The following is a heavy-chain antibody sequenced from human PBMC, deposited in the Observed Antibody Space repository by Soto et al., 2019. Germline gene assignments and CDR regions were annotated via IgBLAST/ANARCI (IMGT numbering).Heavy chain of an antibody. CDR1: GFTFSSYG. CDR3: ARSHASQKNIVVVVADAFDI. J-gene: IGHJ3*02. V-gene: IGHV3-33*01. Sequence: SLRLSCAASGFTFSSYGMHWVRQAPGKGLEWVAVIWYDGSNKYYADSVKGRFTISRDNSKNTLYLQMNSLRAEDTAVYYCARSHASQKNIVVVVADAFDIWGQGTMVTVSS. D-gene: IGHD2-15*01. CDR2: IWYDGSNK.